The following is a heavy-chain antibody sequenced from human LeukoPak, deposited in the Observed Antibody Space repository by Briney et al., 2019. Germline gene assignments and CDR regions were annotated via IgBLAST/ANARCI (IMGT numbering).Heavy chain of an antibody. Sequence: SETLSLTCAVSGGSISSSNWWSWVRQPPGKGLEWIGEIYHSGSTNYNPSLKSRVTISVDKSKNQFSLKLSSVTAADTAVYYCARAPAVVYSYYYMDVWGKGTTVTVSS. CDR3: ARAPAVVYSYYYMDV. J-gene: IGHJ6*03. V-gene: IGHV4-4*02. CDR2: IYHSGST. CDR1: GGSISSSNW. D-gene: IGHD2-2*01.